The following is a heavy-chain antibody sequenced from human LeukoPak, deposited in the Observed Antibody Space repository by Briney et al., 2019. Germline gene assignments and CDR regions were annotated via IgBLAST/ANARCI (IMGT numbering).Heavy chain of an antibody. CDR3: ARGGITMVRGALAYYFDY. CDR1: GFTFSSYW. V-gene: IGHV3-7*04. Sequence: GGSLRLSCAASGFTFSSYWMSWVRQARGKGLEWVANIKQDGSEKYYVDSVKGRFTISRDNAKNSLYLQMNSLRAEDTAVYYCARGGITMVRGALAYYFDYWGQGTLVTVSS. J-gene: IGHJ4*02. CDR2: IKQDGSEK. D-gene: IGHD3-10*01.